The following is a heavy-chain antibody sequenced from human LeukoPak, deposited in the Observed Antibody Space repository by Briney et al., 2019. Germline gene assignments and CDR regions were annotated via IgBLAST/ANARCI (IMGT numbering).Heavy chain of an antibody. CDR2: IYYSGST. CDR1: GASMSGYY. Sequence: SETLSLTCSVSGASMSGYYWSWIRQPPGKGLEWVGYIYYSGSTNYNPSLKSRVTISVDTSKNQFSLKLSSVTAADPAVYYCARLITGTVHYYGMDVWGQGTTVTVSS. D-gene: IGHD1-20*01. V-gene: IGHV4-59*01. CDR3: ARLITGTVHYYGMDV. J-gene: IGHJ6*02.